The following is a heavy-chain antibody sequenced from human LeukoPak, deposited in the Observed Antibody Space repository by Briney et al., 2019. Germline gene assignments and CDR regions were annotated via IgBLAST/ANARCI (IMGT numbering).Heavy chain of an antibody. Sequence: GGSLRLSCAASGFTFSSYSMNWVRQAPGKGLEWVSYISSSSSTIYYADSVKGRFTISRDNAKNSLYLQMNSLRDEGTAVYYCASALTYYYDSSGYPVDYWGQGTLVTVSS. CDR2: ISSSSSTI. CDR1: GFTFSSYS. CDR3: ASALTYYYDSSGYPVDY. V-gene: IGHV3-48*02. D-gene: IGHD3-22*01. J-gene: IGHJ4*02.